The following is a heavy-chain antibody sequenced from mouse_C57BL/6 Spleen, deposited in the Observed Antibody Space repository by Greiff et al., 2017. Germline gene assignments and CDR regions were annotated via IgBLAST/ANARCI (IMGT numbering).Heavy chain of an antibody. J-gene: IGHJ1*03. V-gene: IGHV1-61*01. CDR2: IYPSDSET. CDR1: GYTFTSYW. CDR3: ARGRTTVPYFDV. Sequence: QVQLQQPGAELVRPGSSVKLSCKASGYTFTSYWMDWVKQRPGQGLEWIGNIYPSDSETHYNQKFKDKATLTVDKSSSTAYMQLSSLTSEDSAVYYGARGRTTVPYFDVWGTGTTVTVSS. D-gene: IGHD1-1*01.